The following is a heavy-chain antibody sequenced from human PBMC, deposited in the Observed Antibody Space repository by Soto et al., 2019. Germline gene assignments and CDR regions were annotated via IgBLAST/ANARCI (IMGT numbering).Heavy chain of an antibody. CDR3: ARERVTLLYYRGYHCSVMDC. V-gene: IGHV1-2*04. D-gene: IGHD5-12*01. CDR1: GYTITGPF. CDR2: INPNSGGT. J-gene: IGHJ6*04. Sequence: AQENGYCKASGYTITGPFLHRVLQAPGQGNEWMGWINPNSGGTNYAQKFQGWVTMTRDTSISTAYMELSRLRSDDTAVYYCARERVTLLYYRGYHCSVMDCCGKGT.